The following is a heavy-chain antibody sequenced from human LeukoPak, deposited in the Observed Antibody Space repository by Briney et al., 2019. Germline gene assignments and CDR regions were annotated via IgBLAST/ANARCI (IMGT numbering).Heavy chain of an antibody. Sequence: SQTLSLNCTVSGGSIGSGGYYWSWIRQHPGKGLEWIGYTYYSGSTYYNPSLKSRVTISVDTSKNQFSLKLSSVTAADTAVYYCARSPPVMITFGGVMSYFDYWGQGTLVTVSS. CDR2: TYYSGST. V-gene: IGHV4-31*03. D-gene: IGHD3-16*01. CDR1: GGSIGSGGYY. J-gene: IGHJ4*02. CDR3: ARSPPVMITFGGVMSYFDY.